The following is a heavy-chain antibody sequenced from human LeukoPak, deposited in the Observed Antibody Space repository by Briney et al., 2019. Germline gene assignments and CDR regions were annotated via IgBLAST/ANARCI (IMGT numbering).Heavy chain of an antibody. CDR2: INPSGGST. CDR1: GYTFTGYY. D-gene: IGHD3-22*01. V-gene: IGHV1-46*01. Sequence: ASVKVSCKASGYTFTGYYMHWVRQAPGQGLEWMGIINPSGGSTSYAQKFQGRVTMTRDTSTSTVYMELSSLRSEDTAVYYCAXXXXXXVVITLKEYYFDYWGQGTLVTVSS. J-gene: IGHJ4*02. CDR3: AXXXXXXVVITLKEYYFDY.